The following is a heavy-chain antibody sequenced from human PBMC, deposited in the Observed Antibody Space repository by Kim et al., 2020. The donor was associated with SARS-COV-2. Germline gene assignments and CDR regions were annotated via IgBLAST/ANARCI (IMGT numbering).Heavy chain of an antibody. CDR2: IKSKTDGGTT. Sequence: GGSLRLSCAASGFTFSNAWMSWVRQAPGKGLEWVGRIKSKTDGGTTDYAAPVKGRFTISRDDSKNTLYLQMNSLKTEDTAVYYCTTDEYSGSSSKDYYYYYGMDVWGQGTTVTVSS. V-gene: IGHV3-15*01. J-gene: IGHJ6*02. D-gene: IGHD1-26*01. CDR1: GFTFSNAW. CDR3: TTDEYSGSSSKDYYYYYGMDV.